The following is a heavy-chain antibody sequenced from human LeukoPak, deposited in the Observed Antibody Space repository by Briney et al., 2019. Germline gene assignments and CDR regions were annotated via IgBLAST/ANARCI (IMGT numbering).Heavy chain of an antibody. CDR1: GGSISSYY. Sequence: SETPSLTCTVSGGSISSYYWSWIRQPPGKGLEWIGYIYYSGSTNYNPSLKSRVTISVDTSKNQFSLKLSSVTAADTAVYYCARVGLSDYYYYMDVWGKGTTVTASS. J-gene: IGHJ6*03. D-gene: IGHD3-10*01. CDR3: ARVGLSDYYYYMDV. CDR2: IYYSGST. V-gene: IGHV4-59*01.